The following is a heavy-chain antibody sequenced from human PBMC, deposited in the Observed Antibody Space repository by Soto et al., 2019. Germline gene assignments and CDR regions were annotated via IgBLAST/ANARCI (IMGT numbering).Heavy chain of an antibody. CDR2: IYPGDSDT. Sequence: GESLKISCKGSGYSFTKYWISWVRQMPGKGLEWMGIIYPGDSDTRYSPSFQGQVTISADKSISTAYMQWSSLKASDTAIYYCARRGDSSGYMDYWGQGIMVTVSA. D-gene: IGHD3-22*01. J-gene: IGHJ4*02. V-gene: IGHV5-51*01. CDR1: GYSFTKYW. CDR3: ARRGDSSGYMDY.